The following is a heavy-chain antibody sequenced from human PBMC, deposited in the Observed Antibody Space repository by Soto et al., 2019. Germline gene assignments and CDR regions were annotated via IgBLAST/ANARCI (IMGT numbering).Heavy chain of an antibody. CDR2: IWYDGSNK. V-gene: IGHV3-33*01. D-gene: IGHD3-10*01. CDR1: GFTFSSYG. J-gene: IGHJ6*03. CDR3: AGDQGFGSGSPKHPYYYYYYMDV. Sequence: QVQLVESGGGVVQPGRSLRLSCAASGFTFSSYGMHWVRQAPGKGLEWVAIIWYDGSNKYYADSVKGRFTISRDNSKNTLYLQMNSLRAEDTAVYYCAGDQGFGSGSPKHPYYYYYYMDVWGKGTTVTVSS.